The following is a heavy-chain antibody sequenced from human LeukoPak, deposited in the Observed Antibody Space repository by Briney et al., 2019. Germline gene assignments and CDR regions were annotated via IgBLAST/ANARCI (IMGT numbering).Heavy chain of an antibody. CDR1: GYSFTTNW. D-gene: IGHD5-12*01. Sequence: GESLQISCNASGYSFTTNWIGWVRQMPGKRREWMGILFPSDSDTRYSPSFQGQVTISADKSISTAYLQWSSLKASDTAMYYCARVWYSGYEFDFWGQGTLVTVSS. J-gene: IGHJ4*02. V-gene: IGHV5-51*01. CDR3: ARVWYSGYEFDF. CDR2: LFPSDSDT.